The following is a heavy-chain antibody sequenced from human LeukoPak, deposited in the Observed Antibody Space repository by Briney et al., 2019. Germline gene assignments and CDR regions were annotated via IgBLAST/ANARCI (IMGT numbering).Heavy chain of an antibody. V-gene: IGHV1-46*01. J-gene: IGHJ3*02. Sequence: ASVKVSCKASGYTFTSYYIHWVRQAPGQGLEWMGIINPSGGSTSYAQKFQGRVTMTRDTSTSTVYMELSSLRSEDTAVYYCVTKTTVTSPFDIWGQGTMVTVSS. CDR1: GYTFTSYY. CDR3: VTKTTVTSPFDI. D-gene: IGHD4-17*01. CDR2: INPSGGST.